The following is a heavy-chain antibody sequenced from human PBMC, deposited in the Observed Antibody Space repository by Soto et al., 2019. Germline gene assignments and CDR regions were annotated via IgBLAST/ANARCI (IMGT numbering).Heavy chain of an antibody. CDR1: GASMTKNNHY. Sequence: PSETLSLTCTVSGASMTKNNHYWAWIRQPPGRGLEWIATTFYSGNTYYNPSLKSRLTVSVDTSNNQFSLKLSSVTAADSAVYYCARHRLFSSSFGPFGMDVWGQGTTVTVSS. CDR2: TFYSGNT. J-gene: IGHJ6*02. D-gene: IGHD6-6*01. CDR3: ARHRLFSSSFGPFGMDV. V-gene: IGHV4-39*01.